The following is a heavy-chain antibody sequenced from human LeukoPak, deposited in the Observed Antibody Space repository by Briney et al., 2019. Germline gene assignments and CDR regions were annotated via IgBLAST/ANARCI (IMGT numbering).Heavy chain of an antibody. V-gene: IGHV1-69*05. CDR2: IIPIFGTA. Sequence: SVKVSCKASGGTFSSYAISWVRQAPGQGLEWMGRIIPIFGTANYAQKFQGRVTITTDESTSTAYMELSSLRSEDTAVYYCARAYDFWSGYYQQGGLAFDIWGQGTMVTVSS. CDR3: ARAYDFWSGYYQQGGLAFDI. CDR1: GGTFSSYA. D-gene: IGHD3-3*01. J-gene: IGHJ3*02.